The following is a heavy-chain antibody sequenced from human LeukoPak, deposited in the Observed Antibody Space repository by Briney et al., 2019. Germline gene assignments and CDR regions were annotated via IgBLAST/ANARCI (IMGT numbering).Heavy chain of an antibody. V-gene: IGHV3-21*01. Sequence: GGSLRLSCAASGFTFSSYSMNWVRQAPGKGLEWVSSISSSSSYIYYADSVKGRFTISRDNAKNSLYLQMNSLRAEDTAVYYCARGLLQLAGLDYWGQGTLVTVSS. CDR2: ISSSSSYI. J-gene: IGHJ4*02. D-gene: IGHD6-6*01. CDR3: ARGLLQLAGLDY. CDR1: GFTFSSYS.